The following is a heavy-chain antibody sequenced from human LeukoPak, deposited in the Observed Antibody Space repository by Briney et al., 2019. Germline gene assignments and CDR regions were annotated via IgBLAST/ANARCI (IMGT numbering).Heavy chain of an antibody. CDR1: GGSISSYY. CDR2: IYYGGST. J-gene: IGHJ6*02. Sequence: SETLSLTCTVSGGSISSYYWSWIRQPPGRGLERIGYIYYGGSTSYNPSLKSRVTISIDTSKKQFSLKLTSVTAADTAVYYCASMAHSAAGFVNYYYGMDVWGQGTAVTVSS. D-gene: IGHD6-13*01. CDR3: ASMAHSAAGFVNYYYGMDV. V-gene: IGHV4-59*01.